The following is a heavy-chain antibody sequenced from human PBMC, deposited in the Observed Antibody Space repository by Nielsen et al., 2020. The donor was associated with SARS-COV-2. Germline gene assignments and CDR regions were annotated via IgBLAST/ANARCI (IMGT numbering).Heavy chain of an antibody. CDR2: IRSKAYGGTT. J-gene: IGHJ6*04. V-gene: IGHV3-49*03. CDR3: ARDRSYYDFSAGGMDV. Sequence: GGSLRLSCTASGFTFGDYAMSWFRQAPGKGLEWVGFIRSKAYGGTTEYAASVKGRFTISRDDSKNTLYLQMNSLRAEDTAVYYCARDRSYYDFSAGGMDVWGKGTTVTVSS. D-gene: IGHD3-3*01. CDR1: GFTFGDYA.